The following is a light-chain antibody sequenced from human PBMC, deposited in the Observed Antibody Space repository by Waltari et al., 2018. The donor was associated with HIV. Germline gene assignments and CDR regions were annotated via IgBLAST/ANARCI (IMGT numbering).Light chain of an antibody. CDR2: DDV. CDR3: QVWDRSYKEAV. J-gene: IGLJ2*01. Sequence: SYVLTQAPSVSVAPGQTATISCGNIVRNSGQRYRQKPGRAPLLVVLDDVDRSSGIPARFSGARSGERATLTIRGVEAGDEADYYCQVWDRSYKEAVFGGGT. V-gene: IGLV3-21*02. CDR1: NIVRNS.